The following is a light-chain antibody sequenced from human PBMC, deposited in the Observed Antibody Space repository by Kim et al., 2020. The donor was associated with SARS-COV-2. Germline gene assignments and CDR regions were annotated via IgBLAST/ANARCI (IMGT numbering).Light chain of an antibody. CDR3: QVWDSSSDHVV. CDR1: NIGSKS. CDR2: YDS. V-gene: IGLV3-21*01. J-gene: IGLJ2*01. Sequence: SYELTQPASVSVAPGKTVRITCGGNNIGSKSVHWYQQRPGQAPVAVIYYDSDRPSGIPERFSGSKSGNTATLTVSRVEAGDEADYYCQVWDSSSDHVVFGGGTKLTVL.